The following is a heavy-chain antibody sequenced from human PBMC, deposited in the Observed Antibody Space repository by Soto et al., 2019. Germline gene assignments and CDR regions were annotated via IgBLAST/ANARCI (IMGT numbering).Heavy chain of an antibody. J-gene: IGHJ5*02. CDR1: GDSIISSDFY. D-gene: IGHD3-3*02. CDR2: IFYLGSS. V-gene: IGHV4-39*01. Sequence: PSETLSLTCTVSGDSIISSDFYWGWVRQPPGKGLEWIGSIFYLGSSYYNPSLKSRVTMSVDTSKNQFSLRLRSVTAADTASYFCARHSLALRKNNWFDPWGQGIMVTV. CDR3: ARHSLALRKNNWFDP.